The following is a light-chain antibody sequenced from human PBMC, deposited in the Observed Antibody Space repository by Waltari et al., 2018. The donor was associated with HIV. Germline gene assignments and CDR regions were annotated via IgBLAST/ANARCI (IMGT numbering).Light chain of an antibody. CDR2: DND. V-gene: IGLV1-51*01. CDR1: PPTLEVNH. J-gene: IGLJ1*01. Sequence: QSVLTHPPSVSAAPGQKFTISCSGTPPTLEVNHVSGYQQLPGSAPKLLIYDNDKRPSGIPDRFSGAKSGTSASLGITGLQTGDEAHYYCGTWDSSLNGYYVFGTGTKVTVL. CDR3: GTWDSSLNGYYV.